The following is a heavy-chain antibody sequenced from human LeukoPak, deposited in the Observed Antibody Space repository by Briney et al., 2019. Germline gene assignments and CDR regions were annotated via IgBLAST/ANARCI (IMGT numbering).Heavy chain of an antibody. J-gene: IGHJ4*02. D-gene: IGHD5-18*01. CDR3: ARAVTERYDHVGLDY. V-gene: IGHV4-59*01. Sequence: SETLSLTCTVSGGSISSYYWSWIRQPPGKGLEWIGYIYYSGSTNYNPSLKSRVTISVDTSKNQFSLKLSSVTAADTAVYYCARAVTERYDHVGLDYWGQGTLVNVSS. CDR2: IYYSGST. CDR1: GGSISSYY.